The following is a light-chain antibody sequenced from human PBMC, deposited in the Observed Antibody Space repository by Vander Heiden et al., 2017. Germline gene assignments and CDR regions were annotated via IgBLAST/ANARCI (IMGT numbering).Light chain of an antibody. CDR2: WAS. CDR3: QQYYATPPT. V-gene: IGKV4-1*01. J-gene: IGKJ1*01. CDR1: QSVLYSSNNKNY. Sequence: DLVMTQSPDSLAVSLGERATINCKSSQSVLYSSNNKNYLAWYQQKPGQPPNLLIYWASTRESGVPDRFSGSGSGTDFTLTISSLQAEDVAVYYCQQYYATPPTFGQGTKVEIK.